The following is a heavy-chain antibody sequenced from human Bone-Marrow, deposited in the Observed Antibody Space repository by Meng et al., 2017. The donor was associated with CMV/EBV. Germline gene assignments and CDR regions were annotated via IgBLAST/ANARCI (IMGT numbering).Heavy chain of an antibody. CDR1: GFTFSSYS. J-gene: IGHJ3*02. CDR3: ARGYCSSTSCYRNSAFDI. D-gene: IGHD2-2*02. CDR2: ISSSSSYI. Sequence: GGSLRLSCAASGFTFSSYSMNWVRQAPGKGLEWVSSISSSSSYIYYADSVKGRFTISRDNAKNSLYLQMNSLRAEDTAVYYCARGYCSSTSCYRNSAFDIWGQGTMVTVSS. V-gene: IGHV3-21*01.